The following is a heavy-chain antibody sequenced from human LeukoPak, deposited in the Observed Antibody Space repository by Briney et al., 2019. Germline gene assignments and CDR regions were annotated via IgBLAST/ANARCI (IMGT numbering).Heavy chain of an antibody. D-gene: IGHD5-24*01. J-gene: IGHJ4*02. CDR3: ARSPPKRWLQLPDDD. CDR1: GYTFTCYY. CDR2: INPNSGGT. V-gene: IGHV1-2*02. Sequence: ASVKVSCKASGYTFTCYYMHWVRQAPGQGLEWRGWINPNSGGTNYAQKFQGRVTMTRDTSISTAYMELSRLRSDDTAVYYCARSPPKRWLQLPDDDWGQGTLVTVDS.